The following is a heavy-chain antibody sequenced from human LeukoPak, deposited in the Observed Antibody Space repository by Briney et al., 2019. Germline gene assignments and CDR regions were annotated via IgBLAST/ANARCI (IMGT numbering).Heavy chain of an antibody. CDR1: GFSISDYI. CDR3: ARERESGVRGLEYFDY. D-gene: IGHD3-10*01. V-gene: IGHV3-21*04. Sequence: GGSLRLSCVASGFSISDYILNWVRQAPGKGLEWVSFITGSSSYKHYADSVKGRFTVSRDNAHNSLYLQMNSLRAEDTAVYYCARERESGVRGLEYFDYWGQGTLVTVSS. CDR2: ITGSSSYK. J-gene: IGHJ4*02.